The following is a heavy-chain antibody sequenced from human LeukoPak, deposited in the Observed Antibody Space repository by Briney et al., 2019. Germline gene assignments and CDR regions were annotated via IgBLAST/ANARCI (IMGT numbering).Heavy chain of an antibody. CDR2: TYYRSKWYN. V-gene: IGHV6-1*01. CDR1: GDSVSSNSAA. D-gene: IGHD6-19*01. J-gene: IGHJ4*02. CDR3: ARMRPEVRGWSEFDY. Sequence: SQTLSLTCAISGDSVSSNSAAWNWIRQSPSRGLEWLGRTYYRSKWYNDYVVSVKSRITINPDTSKNQFSLQLNSVTPEDTAVYYCARMRPEVRGWSEFDYWGQGTLVTVSS.